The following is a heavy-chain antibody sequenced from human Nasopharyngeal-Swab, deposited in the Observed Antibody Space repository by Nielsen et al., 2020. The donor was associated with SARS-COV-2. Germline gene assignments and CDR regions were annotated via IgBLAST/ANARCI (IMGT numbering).Heavy chain of an antibody. Sequence: GESLKISCAASGFTFSSYAMSWVRQAPGKGLEWVSAISGSGGSTYYADSVKGRFTISRDNSKNTLYLQMNSLRAEDTAVYYCAKGLFGYCSGGSCYRGTAFDIWGQGTMVTVSS. V-gene: IGHV3-23*01. CDR2: ISGSGGST. D-gene: IGHD2-15*01. CDR3: AKGLFGYCSGGSCYRGTAFDI. J-gene: IGHJ3*02. CDR1: GFTFSSYA.